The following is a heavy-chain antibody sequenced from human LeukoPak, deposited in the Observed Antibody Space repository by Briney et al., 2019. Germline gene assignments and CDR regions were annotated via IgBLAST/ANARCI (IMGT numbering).Heavy chain of an antibody. V-gene: IGHV4-59*01. J-gene: IGHJ5*02. CDR3: ARGGTYNDILSFDP. CDR2: IYYTGRT. CDR1: GGSISYYY. D-gene: IGHD3-9*01. Sequence: PSETLSLTCTVSGGSISYYYWTGIRQSPGKGLEWIGQIYYTGRTYYNPSLERRVTISLDTSRIQFSLIMTSVTAADTAMYYCARGGTYNDILSFDPWGQGTLVSVSS.